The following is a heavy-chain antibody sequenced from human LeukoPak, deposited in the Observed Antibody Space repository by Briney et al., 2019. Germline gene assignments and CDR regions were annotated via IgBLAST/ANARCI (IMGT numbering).Heavy chain of an antibody. CDR1: GGSISSYY. CDR2: IYYSGST. D-gene: IGHD3-9*01. Sequence: SETLSLTCTASGGSISSYYWSWIRQPPGKGLEWIGYIYYSGSTDSNPSLKSRVTISVDTSKNQFSLKLRSVTAADTAVYYCARRPRNDILTETPFDYWGQGILVTVSS. J-gene: IGHJ4*02. CDR3: ARRPRNDILTETPFDY. V-gene: IGHV4-59*01.